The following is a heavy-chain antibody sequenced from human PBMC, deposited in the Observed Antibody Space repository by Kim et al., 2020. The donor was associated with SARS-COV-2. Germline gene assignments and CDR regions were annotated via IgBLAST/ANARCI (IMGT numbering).Heavy chain of an antibody. V-gene: IGHV3-48*03. CDR2: ISSSGNTI. J-gene: IGHJ4*02. Sequence: GGSLRLSCAASGFAFTSYEMNWVRQAPGKGLEWVSYISSSGNTIYYADSVEGRFSIPRDNAKKSLYLQMNSLRPEDTGVYHCARGGYDSSASGGYWGQGTLVTVSS. D-gene: IGHD3-22*01. CDR1: GFAFTSYE. CDR3: ARGGYDSSASGGY.